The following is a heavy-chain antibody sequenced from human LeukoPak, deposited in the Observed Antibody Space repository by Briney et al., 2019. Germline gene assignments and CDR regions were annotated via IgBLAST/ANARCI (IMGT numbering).Heavy chain of an antibody. CDR2: IRYDGSNK. CDR1: GFTFSSYG. J-gene: IGHJ4*02. D-gene: IGHD2-2*01. V-gene: IGHV3-30*02. CDR3: AKDRDVVVPNSLDCFDY. Sequence: GGSLRLSCAASGFTFSSYGMHWVRQAPGKGLEWVAFIRYDGSNKYYADSVKGRFTISRDNSKNTLYLQMNSLRAEDTAVYYCAKDRDVVVPNSLDCFDYWGQGTLVTVSS.